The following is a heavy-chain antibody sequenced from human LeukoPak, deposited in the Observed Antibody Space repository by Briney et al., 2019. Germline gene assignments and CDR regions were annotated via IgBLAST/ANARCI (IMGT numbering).Heavy chain of an antibody. J-gene: IGHJ4*02. Sequence: GGSLRPSCAASGFTFSSYAMHWVRQAPGKRLEYLLAVSSNGDSTYYANSVKGRFTISRDNSKNTLYLQMGSLRAEDMAVYYCARRGGYYFDYWGQGTLVTVSS. V-gene: IGHV3-64*01. CDR1: GFTFSSYA. D-gene: IGHD4-23*01. CDR2: VSSNGDST. CDR3: ARRGGYYFDY.